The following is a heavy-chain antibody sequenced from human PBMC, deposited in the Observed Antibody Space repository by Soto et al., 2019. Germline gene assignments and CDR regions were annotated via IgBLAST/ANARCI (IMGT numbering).Heavy chain of an antibody. J-gene: IGHJ4*02. Sequence: EVQLLESGGGLVQPGGSLRLSCAASGFTFSNYAMSWVRQAPGKGLEWVSGISDSGGSTYHADSVKGRFTISRDNSKNTLYLQMNSLRAEDTAVYYCAKSVSPGWVDLDYWGQGTLVTVSS. V-gene: IGHV3-23*01. CDR3: AKSVSPGWVDLDY. CDR1: GFTFSNYA. D-gene: IGHD1-26*01. CDR2: ISDSGGST.